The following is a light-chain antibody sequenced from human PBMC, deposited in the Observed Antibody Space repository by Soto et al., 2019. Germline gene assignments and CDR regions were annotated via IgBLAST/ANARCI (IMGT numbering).Light chain of an antibody. CDR3: QETYSSLT. V-gene: IGKV1-39*01. Sequence: WYQQKPGKAPKLLIYAASSLHTGVPSRFSGSGFGTDFTLTISSLQPEDFATYFCQETYSSLTFGGGTKVDIK. J-gene: IGKJ4*01. CDR2: AAS.